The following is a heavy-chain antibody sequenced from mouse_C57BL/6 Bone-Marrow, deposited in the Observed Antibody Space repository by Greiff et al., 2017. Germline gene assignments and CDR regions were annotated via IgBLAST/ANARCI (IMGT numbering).Heavy chain of an antibody. V-gene: IGHV5-4*03. Sequence: EVKLMESGGGLVKPGGSLKLSCAASGFTFSSYAMSWVRQTPEKRLEWVATISDGGSYTYYPDNVKGRFTISRDNAKNNLYLQMSHLKSEDTAMYYCARGITYFDYWGQGTTLTVSS. CDR1: GFTFSSYA. CDR3: ARGITYFDY. D-gene: IGHD1-2*01. J-gene: IGHJ2*01. CDR2: ISDGGSYT.